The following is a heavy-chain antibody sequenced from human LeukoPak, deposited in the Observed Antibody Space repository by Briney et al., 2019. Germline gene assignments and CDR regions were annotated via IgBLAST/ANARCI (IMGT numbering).Heavy chain of an antibody. CDR2: ISGSGGST. Sequence: GGSLRLSCAASGFTFSSYAMSWVRQAPGKGLEWVSAISGSGGSTYYADSVKGRFTISRDNSKSTLYLQMNSLRAEDTAVYYCAKDLRWYSSGRWGVYWGQGTLVTVSS. CDR1: GFTFSSYA. CDR3: AKDLRWYSSGRWGVY. V-gene: IGHV3-23*01. D-gene: IGHD6-19*01. J-gene: IGHJ4*02.